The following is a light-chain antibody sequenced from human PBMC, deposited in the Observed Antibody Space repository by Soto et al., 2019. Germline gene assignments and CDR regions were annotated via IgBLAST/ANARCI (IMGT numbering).Light chain of an antibody. Sequence: QSALTQPASVSGSPGQSITISCTGTSSDVGSYNLVSWYQRHPGKAPKLMICEVSQRPSGVSNRFSASKSGNTASLTISGLQAEDEADYYCCSYAGTSTLVFGGGTKLTVL. V-gene: IGLV2-23*02. CDR1: SSDVGSYNL. CDR3: CSYAGTSTLV. CDR2: EVS. J-gene: IGLJ2*01.